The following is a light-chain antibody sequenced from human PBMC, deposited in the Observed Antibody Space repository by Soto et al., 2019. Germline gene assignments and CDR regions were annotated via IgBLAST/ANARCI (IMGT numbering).Light chain of an antibody. J-gene: IGKJ3*01. CDR3: QQEGFS. CDR2: DAS. V-gene: IGKV1-5*01. Sequence: IQMTQSPSTLSASVGDRVTITCRASQCVNYWLARYQQKPGIAPKRLIHDASSLESGVPSRFTGSGSGTEFLLHIISLQPADSATYYGQQEGFSFGAGTKREIK. CDR1: QCVNYW.